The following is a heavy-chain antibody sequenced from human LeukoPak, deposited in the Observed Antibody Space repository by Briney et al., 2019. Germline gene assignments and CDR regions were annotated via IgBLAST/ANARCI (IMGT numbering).Heavy chain of an antibody. CDR1: GFTFSSYA. V-gene: IGHV3-30*04. CDR2: ISYDGSNK. Sequence: PGRSLRLSCAASGFTFSSYAMHWVRQAPGKGLEWVAVISYDGSNKYYADSVKGRFTISRDNSKNTLYLQMNSLRAEDTAVYYCARDAYSSSWYPLNYYYYGMDVWGQGTTVTVSS. CDR3: ARDAYSSSWYPLNYYYYGMDV. J-gene: IGHJ6*02. D-gene: IGHD6-13*01.